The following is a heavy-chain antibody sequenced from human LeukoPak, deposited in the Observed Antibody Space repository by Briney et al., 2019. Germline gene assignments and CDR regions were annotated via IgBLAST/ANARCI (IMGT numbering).Heavy chain of an antibody. D-gene: IGHD1-26*01. Sequence: ASVQGSCKAPGYVFTSYDINWVRHATGQRLEWMGWMIPDSGNTGYAQKFQGRVTMTSNTSINTAYLELSSLRSDDTAVYYCAVRAGSYWFDPWGQGTLVTVSP. J-gene: IGHJ5*02. CDR2: MIPDSGNT. CDR3: AVRAGSYWFDP. CDR1: GYVFTSYD. V-gene: IGHV1-8*01.